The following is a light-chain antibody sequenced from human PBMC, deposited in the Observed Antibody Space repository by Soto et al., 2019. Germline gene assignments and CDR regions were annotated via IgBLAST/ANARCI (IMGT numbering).Light chain of an antibody. CDR3: SSYTTKSTLV. J-gene: IGLJ2*01. Sequence: QSALTQPASVSGSPGQSITISCTGTSSDVGAYNFVSWYQHHPGKAPKVIIYEVSDRPSGVSNRFSGSKSGNTASLIISGLQAEDEADYYCSSYTTKSTLVFGGGTKVTVL. CDR2: EVS. CDR1: SSDVGAYNF. V-gene: IGLV2-14*01.